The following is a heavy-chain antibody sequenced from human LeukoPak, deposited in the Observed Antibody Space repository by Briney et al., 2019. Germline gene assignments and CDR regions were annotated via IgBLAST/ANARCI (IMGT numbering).Heavy chain of an antibody. CDR2: IYYSGST. V-gene: IGHV4-39*01. D-gene: IGHD3-22*01. CDR3: AKSTYYYDTFVNAFDF. J-gene: IGHJ3*01. CDR1: GGSISSSSYY. Sequence: SETLSLTCTVSGGSISSSSYYWGWIRQPPGKGLEWIGSIYYSGSTYYNPSLKSRVTISVDTSKNQFSLKLSSVTAADTAVYYCAKSTYYYDTFVNAFDFWGQGTVVTVSS.